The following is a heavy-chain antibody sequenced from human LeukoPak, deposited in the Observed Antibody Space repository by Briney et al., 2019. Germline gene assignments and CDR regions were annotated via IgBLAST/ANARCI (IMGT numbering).Heavy chain of an antibody. J-gene: IGHJ4*02. V-gene: IGHV3-30*02. Sequence: GGSLRLSCAASGFTFSSYGMHWVRPAPGKGLEGVAFIRYDGSNKYYADSVKGRFTISRDNSKNTLYLQMNSLRAEDTAVYYCAKVRYCSGGSCYFFDYWGQGTLVTVSS. CDR2: IRYDGSNK. CDR1: GFTFSSYG. D-gene: IGHD2-15*01. CDR3: AKVRYCSGGSCYFFDY.